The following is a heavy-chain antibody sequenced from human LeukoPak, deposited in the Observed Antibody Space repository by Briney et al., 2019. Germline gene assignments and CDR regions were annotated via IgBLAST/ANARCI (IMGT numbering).Heavy chain of an antibody. V-gene: IGHV4-61*02. CDR2: IYTSGST. Sequence: SETLSLTCTVSGGSISSGSYYWSWIRQPAGKGLEWIGRIYTSGSTNYNPSLKSRVTISVDTSKNQFSLKRSSVTAADTAGYYGIPYLTLNWFDPWGQKALVTASS. CDR3: IPYLTLNWFDP. CDR1: GGSISSGSYY. J-gene: IGHJ5*01.